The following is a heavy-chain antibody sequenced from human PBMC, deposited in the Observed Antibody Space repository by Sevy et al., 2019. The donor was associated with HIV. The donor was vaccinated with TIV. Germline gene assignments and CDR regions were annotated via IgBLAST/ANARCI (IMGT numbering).Heavy chain of an antibody. CDR3: ARGGITIVGVVTNNWFDP. CDR1: GYTFTGYY. Sequence: ASVKVSCKASGYTFTGYYMHWVRQAPGQGLEWMGWINPNSGGTNYAQKFQGRVTMTRDTSISTAYMELSRLRSDDTAVYYCARGGITIVGVVTNNWFDPWGQGTLVTVSS. CDR2: INPNSGGT. J-gene: IGHJ5*02. D-gene: IGHD3-3*01. V-gene: IGHV1-2*02.